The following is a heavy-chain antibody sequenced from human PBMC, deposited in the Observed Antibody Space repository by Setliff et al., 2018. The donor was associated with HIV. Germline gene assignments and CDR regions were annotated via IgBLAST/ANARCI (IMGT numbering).Heavy chain of an antibody. CDR3: ARSSLYCSGGSCHLTWFDP. CDR1: GGSFSDHY. Sequence: SETLSLTCAVYGGSFSDHYWTWIRQPPGKGLEWIGEINQSGISNFNPSLKSRVTMPIDTPKNQFSLKLSSVTAADTAVYYCARSSLYCSGGSCHLTWFDPWGQGVKVTVSS. V-gene: IGHV4-34*01. CDR2: INQSGIS. D-gene: IGHD2-15*01. J-gene: IGHJ5*02.